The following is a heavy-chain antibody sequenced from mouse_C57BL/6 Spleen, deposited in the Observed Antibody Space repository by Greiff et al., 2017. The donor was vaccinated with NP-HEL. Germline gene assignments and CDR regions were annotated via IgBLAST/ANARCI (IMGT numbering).Heavy chain of an antibody. D-gene: IGHD2-5*01. V-gene: IGHV1-19*01. J-gene: IGHJ1*03. Sequence: EVQLQQSGPVLVKPGASVKMSCKASGYTFTDYYMNWVKQSHGKSLEWIGVINPYNGGTSYNQKFKGKATLTVDKSSSTAYMELNSLTSEDSAVYYCARPYSNFSWYFDVWGTGTTVTVSS. CDR1: GYTFTDYY. CDR3: ARPYSNFSWYFDV. CDR2: INPYNGGT.